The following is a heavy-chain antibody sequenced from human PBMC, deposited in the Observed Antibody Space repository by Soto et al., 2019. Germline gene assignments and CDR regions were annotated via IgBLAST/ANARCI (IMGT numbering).Heavy chain of an antibody. CDR3: ARDGDVVGATDYYYYYMDV. CDR1: GGTFSSYA. D-gene: IGHD1-26*01. CDR2: IIPIFGTA. Sequence: ASVKVSCKASGGTFSSYAISWVRQAPGQGLEWMGGIIPIFGTANYAQKFQGRVTITADESTSTAYMELSSLRSEDTAVYYCARDGDVVGATDYYYYYMDVWGKGTTVTVSS. V-gene: IGHV1-69*13. J-gene: IGHJ6*03.